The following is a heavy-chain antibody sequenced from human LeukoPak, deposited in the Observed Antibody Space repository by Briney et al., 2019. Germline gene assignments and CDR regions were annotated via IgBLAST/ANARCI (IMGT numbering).Heavy chain of an antibody. Sequence: ASVKVSCKASGYTFTSYGISWVRQAPGQGLEWMGWISAYNGNTNYAQKLRGRVTMTTDTSTSTAYMELRSLRSDDTAVYYCASSPLLYGSGSYLFDPWGQGTLVTVSS. D-gene: IGHD3-10*01. CDR1: GYTFTSYG. J-gene: IGHJ5*02. CDR2: ISAYNGNT. CDR3: ASSPLLYGSGSYLFDP. V-gene: IGHV1-18*01.